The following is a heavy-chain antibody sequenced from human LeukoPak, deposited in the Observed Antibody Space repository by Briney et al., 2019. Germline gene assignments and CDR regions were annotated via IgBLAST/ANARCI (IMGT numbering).Heavy chain of an antibody. CDR1: GFTFYNYA. Sequence: GGSLRLSCAVSGFTFYNYAMSWVRQAPGKGLEWISAISGSGGSTFYAGSVKGRFTISRDNSKNTLYLQVNSLRAEDTAVYYCAKRAPEVYNNPDYGGQGPLVTVSS. CDR3: AKRAPEVYNNPDY. D-gene: IGHD3-10*01. CDR2: ISGSGGST. J-gene: IGHJ4*02. V-gene: IGHV3-23*01.